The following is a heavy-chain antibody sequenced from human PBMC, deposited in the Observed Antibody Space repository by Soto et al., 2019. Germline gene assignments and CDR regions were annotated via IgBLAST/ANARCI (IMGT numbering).Heavy chain of an antibody. J-gene: IGHJ3*01. V-gene: IGHV3-21*01. CDR3: ARVVYFDRSAYGL. Sequence: VGSLRLSCAASGFSFSGYNMNWVRQAPGKGLEWVSSISGDSNYIYYADSVQGRFTISRDNAKNSVYLQMNSLRAEDTAVYYCARVVYFDRSAYGLWGQGTMVTVSS. CDR2: ISGDSNYI. CDR1: GFSFSGYN. D-gene: IGHD3-22*01.